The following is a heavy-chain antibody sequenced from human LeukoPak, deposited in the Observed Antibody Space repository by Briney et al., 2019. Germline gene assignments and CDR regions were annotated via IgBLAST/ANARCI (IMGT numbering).Heavy chain of an antibody. J-gene: IGHJ5*02. Sequence: GASVKVSCKASGYTFTSYGISWVRQAPGQGLEWMGWISAYYGNTNYAQKLQGRVTMTTDTSTSTAYMELRSLRSDDTAVYYCARVSRSSGWYRWFDPWGQGTLVTVSS. V-gene: IGHV1-18*01. CDR2: ISAYYGNT. D-gene: IGHD6-19*01. CDR3: ARVSRSSGWYRWFDP. CDR1: GYTFTSYG.